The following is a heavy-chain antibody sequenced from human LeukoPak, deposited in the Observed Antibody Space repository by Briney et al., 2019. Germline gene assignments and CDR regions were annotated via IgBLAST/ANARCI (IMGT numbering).Heavy chain of an antibody. CDR2: IIPIFGTA. D-gene: IGHD3-22*01. J-gene: IGHJ4*02. CDR3: ARGISSGYYYSFDY. CDR1: GGTFSSYA. V-gene: IGHV1-69*05. Sequence: SVKVSCKASGGTFSSYAISWVRQAPGQGLEWMGGIIPIFGTANYAQKFQGRVAITTDESTSTAYMELSSLRSEDTAVYYCARGISSGYYYSFDYWGQGTLVIVSS.